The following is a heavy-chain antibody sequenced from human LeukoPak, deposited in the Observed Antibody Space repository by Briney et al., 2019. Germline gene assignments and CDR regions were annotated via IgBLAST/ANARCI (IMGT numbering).Heavy chain of an antibody. CDR3: ARELRIAVAGYFDY. D-gene: IGHD6-19*01. CDR1: GFTFNSYG. CDR2: IWYDGSKK. J-gene: IGHJ4*02. V-gene: IGHV3-33*01. Sequence: GRSLSLSCAASGFTFNSYGMHWVRQAPAQGLDWVAVIWYDGSKKYYTDCVKGRFTISRDNSRSTLYLQMNSLRVEDTSVYFCARELRIAVAGYFDYWGQRTLVTVSS.